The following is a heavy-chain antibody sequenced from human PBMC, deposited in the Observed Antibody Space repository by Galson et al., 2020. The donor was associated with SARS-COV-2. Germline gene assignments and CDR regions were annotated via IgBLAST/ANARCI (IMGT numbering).Heavy chain of an antibody. V-gene: IGHV4-31*03. CDR3: AGDNRALSSWYFDL. Sequence: ETSETLSLTCTVSGGSISSGYYYWSWIRQHPGEGLEWIGYIFYTGSTYYNPSLRSRVTMSIDTSKNHFSLKLSSVTAADTAVYYCAGDNRALSSWYFDLWGRGTLVTVSS. D-gene: IGHD3-16*02. J-gene: IGHJ2*01. CDR2: IFYTGST. CDR1: GGSISSGYYY.